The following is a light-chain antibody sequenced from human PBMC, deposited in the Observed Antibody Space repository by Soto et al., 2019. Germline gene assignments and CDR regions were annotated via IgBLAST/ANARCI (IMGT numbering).Light chain of an antibody. V-gene: IGLV1-44*01. CDR1: SSNIGTNT. CDR2: SSN. CDR3: AAWDGSLNVVL. Sequence: QSVLTQPPSASGTPGQRVTISCSGSSSNIGTNTVNWYQQFPRSAPKLLMYSSNQPPSGVPDRFSGSKSGTSASLAISGLQYEDEADYYCAAWDGSLNVVLFGGGTKVTVL. J-gene: IGLJ3*02.